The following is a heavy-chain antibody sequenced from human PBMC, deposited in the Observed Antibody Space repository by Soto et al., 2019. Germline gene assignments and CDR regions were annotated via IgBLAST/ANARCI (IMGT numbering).Heavy chain of an antibody. J-gene: IGHJ4*02. CDR3: AGRLTTAASLDY. CDR1: GFTVSNNH. Sequence: VQLVESGGGLIQPGGSLRLSCAASGFTVSNNHMTWVRQAAGKGLELVSFVHGGGSTSYADSVKGRFTISRDNSKTTLSLQMPSLRADYTAIYYCAGRLTTAASLDYWGRGTLVPVSS. V-gene: IGHV3-53*01. D-gene: IGHD3-16*01. CDR2: VHGGGST.